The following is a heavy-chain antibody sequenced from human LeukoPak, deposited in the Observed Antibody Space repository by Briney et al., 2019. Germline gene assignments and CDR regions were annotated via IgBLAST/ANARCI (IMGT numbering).Heavy chain of an antibody. Sequence: SETLSLTCTVSGGSISSYYWSWIRQPPGKGLEWIGYIYYSGSTNYNPSLQSRVTISVDTSKNQFSLKLSSVTAADTAVYYCASLDFDYWGQGTLVTVSS. CDR2: IYYSGST. CDR1: GGSISSYY. D-gene: IGHD3-3*01. J-gene: IGHJ4*02. CDR3: ASLDFDY. V-gene: IGHV4-59*01.